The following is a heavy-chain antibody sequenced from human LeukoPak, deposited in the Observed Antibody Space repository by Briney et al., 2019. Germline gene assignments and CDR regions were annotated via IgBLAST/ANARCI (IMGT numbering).Heavy chain of an antibody. CDR2: IYYSGST. CDR3: ARLAYSSGWYSDY. V-gene: IGHV4-39*01. Sequence: SETLSLTCTVSGGSISSSSYYWGWIRQPPGKGLEWIGSIYYSGSTYYNPSLKSRVTISVDTSKNQFSLKLSSVTAAATAVYYCARLAYSSGWYSDYWGQGTLVTVPS. J-gene: IGHJ4*02. D-gene: IGHD6-19*01. CDR1: GGSISSSSYY.